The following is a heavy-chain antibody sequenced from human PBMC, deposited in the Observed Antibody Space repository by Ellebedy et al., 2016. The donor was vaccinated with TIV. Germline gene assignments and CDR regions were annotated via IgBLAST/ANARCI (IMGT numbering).Heavy chain of an antibody. CDR1: GFTFSSYG. CDR2: IWYDGSNK. Sequence: PGGSLRLSCAASGFTFSSYGMHWVRQAPGKGLEWVAVIWYDGSNKYYADSVKGRFTISRDNSKNTLYLQMNSLRAEDTAVYYCARDWIYYDSSGRVTTNWFDPWGQGTLVTVSS. V-gene: IGHV3-33*08. J-gene: IGHJ5*02. CDR3: ARDWIYYDSSGRVTTNWFDP. D-gene: IGHD3-22*01.